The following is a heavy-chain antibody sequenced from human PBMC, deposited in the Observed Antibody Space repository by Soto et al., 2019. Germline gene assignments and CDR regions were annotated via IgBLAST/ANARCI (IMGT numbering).Heavy chain of an antibody. V-gene: IGHV4-30-2*01. D-gene: IGHD6-19*01. CDR3: ARIHWAHSSLER. Sequence: PSETLSLTCAVSGGSIDSGAFSLSWIRHPPGKGLEWIGYVTHSGTAYSIPSLNGRLTLSVDSSQTQFSLKLTYVTAADSAFYSCARIHWAHSSLERWGRGIRVTVSS. CDR1: GGSIDSGAFS. J-gene: IGHJ4*02. CDR2: VTHSGTA.